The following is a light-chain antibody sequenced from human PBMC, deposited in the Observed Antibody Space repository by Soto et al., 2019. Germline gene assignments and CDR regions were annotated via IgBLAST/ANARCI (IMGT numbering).Light chain of an antibody. Sequence: DIVMTQTPLSSPVTLGQAASISCRSSQSLVHNDGNTYLRWVQQRPGQPPRLLIYKVSDRCSGVPDRVRGRGAGTDCTLTISRVEAEDVGVYYCMQATQSAWTFGQGTKGEI. V-gene: IGKV2-24*01. CDR2: KVS. CDR3: MQATQSAWT. CDR1: QSLVHNDGNTY. J-gene: IGKJ1*01.